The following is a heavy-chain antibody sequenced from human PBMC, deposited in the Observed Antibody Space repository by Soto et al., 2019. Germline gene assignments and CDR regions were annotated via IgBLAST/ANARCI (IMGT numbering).Heavy chain of an antibody. CDR2: IYPSDSDT. CDR3: ARGGVSTRTFDY. CDR1: GYNFASYW. J-gene: IGHJ4*02. D-gene: IGHD3-3*01. Sequence: PXDSLKVSRKGSGYNFASYWIALVRQMPGKGLELMGIIYPSDSDTRYRPSFQGQVTISADKSISSAYLQWSSLRASDTAMYYCARGGVSTRTFDYWGQGTPVTVSS. V-gene: IGHV5-51*01.